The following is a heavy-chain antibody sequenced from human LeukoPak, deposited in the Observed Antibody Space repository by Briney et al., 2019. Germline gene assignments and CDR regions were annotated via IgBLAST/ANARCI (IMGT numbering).Heavy chain of an antibody. D-gene: IGHD6-13*01. CDR3: ARGAGYSSSWWVDY. V-gene: IGHV4-34*01. Sequence: SETLSLTCAVYGGSFSGYYWSWIRQPPGKGLEWIGEINHSGSTNYNPSLKSRVTISVDTSKNQFSLKLSSVTAADTAVYYCARGAGYSSSWWVDYWGQGTLVTVSS. CDR2: INHSGST. CDR1: GGSFSGYY. J-gene: IGHJ4*02.